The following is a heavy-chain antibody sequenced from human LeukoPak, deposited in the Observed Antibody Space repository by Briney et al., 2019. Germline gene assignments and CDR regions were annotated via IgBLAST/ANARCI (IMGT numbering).Heavy chain of an antibody. Sequence: SETLSLTCTVSGGSISSRPYSWGLIRQPPGKRLEWIGTFHYYGTTYYNPSLESRVTISVDTSKNQFSLNLRSVTAADTAVYYCTTHPTGFPNWVDPWGQGTLVTVSS. CDR3: TTHPTGFPNWVDP. V-gene: IGHV4-39*01. CDR2: FHYYGTT. CDR1: GGSISSRPYS. J-gene: IGHJ5*02. D-gene: IGHD2-8*02.